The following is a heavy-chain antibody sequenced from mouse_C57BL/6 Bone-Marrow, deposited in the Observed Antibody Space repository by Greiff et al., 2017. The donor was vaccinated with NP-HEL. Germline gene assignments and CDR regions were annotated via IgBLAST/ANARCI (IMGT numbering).Heavy chain of an antibody. CDR1: GYSFTGYF. CDR3: ARGGLYDGYYYAMDY. D-gene: IGHD2-3*01. CDR2: INPYNGDT. Sequence: VQLQQSGPELVKPGDSVKISCKASGYSFTGYFMNWVMQSHGKSLEWIGRINPYNGDTFYNQKFKGKATLTVDTSSSTAYMQLSSLTSEDSAVYYCARGGLYDGYYYAMDYWGQGTSVTVSS. V-gene: IGHV1-20*01. J-gene: IGHJ4*01.